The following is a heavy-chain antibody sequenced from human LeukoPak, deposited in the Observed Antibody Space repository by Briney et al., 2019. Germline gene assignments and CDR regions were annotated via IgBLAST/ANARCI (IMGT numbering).Heavy chain of an antibody. CDR1: GYTFTSYD. J-gene: IGHJ6*02. V-gene: IGHV1-8*01. Sequence: ASVKVSCKASGYTFTSYDINWVRQATGQGLAWMGWMNPNSGNTGYAQKFQGRVTMTRNTSISTAYMELSSLRSEDTAVYYCAIVRGVPLSRFYYYYGMDVWGQGTTVTVSS. D-gene: IGHD3-10*01. CDR2: MNPNSGNT. CDR3: AIVRGVPLSRFYYYYGMDV.